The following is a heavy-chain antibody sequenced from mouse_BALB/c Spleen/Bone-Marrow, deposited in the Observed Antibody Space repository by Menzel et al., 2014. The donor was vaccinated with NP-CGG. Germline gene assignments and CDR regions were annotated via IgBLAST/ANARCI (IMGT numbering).Heavy chain of an antibody. CDR1: GFDFRRYW. CDR3: ARLNYYGNLFV. CDR2: INPDSSTI. D-gene: IGHD1-1*01. Sequence: VQRVESGGGLVQPGGSLKLSCAASGFDFRRYWLSWVRQAPGKGLEWIGEINPDSSTINYTPSLKDKFIISRDNAKNTLYLQMSKVRSEDTALYYCARLNYYGNLFVWGAGTAVTVSS. V-gene: IGHV4-1*02. J-gene: IGHJ1*01.